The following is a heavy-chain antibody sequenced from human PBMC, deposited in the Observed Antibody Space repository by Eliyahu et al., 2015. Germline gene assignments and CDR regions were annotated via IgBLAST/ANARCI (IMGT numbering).Heavy chain of an antibody. CDR2: IYWDDDK. J-gene: IGHJ2*01. CDR3: AHLPPLGYCSSTSCYAGYWYFDL. V-gene: IGHV2-5*02. CDR1: GFSLSTSGVG. D-gene: IGHD2-2*01. Sequence: QITLKESGPTLVKPTQTLTLTCTFSGFSLSTSGVGVGWIRQPPGKALEWLALIYWDDDKRYSPSLKSRLTITKDTSKNQVVLTMTNMDPVDTATYYCAHLPPLGYCSSTSCYAGYWYFDLWGRGTLVTVSS.